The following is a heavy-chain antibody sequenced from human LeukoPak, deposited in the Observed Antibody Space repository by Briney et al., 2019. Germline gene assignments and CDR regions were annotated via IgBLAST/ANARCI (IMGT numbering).Heavy chain of an antibody. CDR2: INPSGGST. V-gene: IGHV1-46*01. CDR1: GGTFSSYA. D-gene: IGHD3-9*01. CDR3: ARDPGILTGYYREGFDY. Sequence: ASVKVSCKASGGTFSSYAISWVRQAPGQGLEWMGIINPSGGSTSYAQKFQGRVTMTRDTSTSTVYMELSSLRSEDTAVYYCARDPGILTGYYREGFDYWGQGTLVTVSS. J-gene: IGHJ4*02.